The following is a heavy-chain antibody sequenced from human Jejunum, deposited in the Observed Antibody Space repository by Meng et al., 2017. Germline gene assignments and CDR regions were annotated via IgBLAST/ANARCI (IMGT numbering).Heavy chain of an antibody. CDR3: VRGPDKAKSAY. D-gene: IGHD5-18*01. J-gene: IGHJ4*02. Sequence: QAHVAESGPGLVRPSESLLLVGTVSGVSVNIRTYYWSWIRQPPGKGLEWIAYIDNSGSTNYNPSLRSGVTISVDTSKNQFSLILTSVTAADTAVYYCVRGPDKAKSAYWGPGTLVTVSS. CDR1: GVSVNIRTYY. CDR2: IDNSGST. V-gene: IGHV4-61*01.